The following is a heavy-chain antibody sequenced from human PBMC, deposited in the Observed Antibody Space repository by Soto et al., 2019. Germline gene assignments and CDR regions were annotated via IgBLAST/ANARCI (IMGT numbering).Heavy chain of an antibody. CDR3: ARPRGIYYYYYGMDA. Sequence: QVQLVESGGGVVQPGRSLRLSCAASGFTFSSHVMHWVRQAPGKGLGGVAVISYDGSKEYYADSVNGRFTISRDNSWNTVHLQMNSLRPEDTAVYYCARPRGIYYYYYGMDAWGQGTTVTVSS. J-gene: IGHJ6*02. CDR1: GFTFSSHV. D-gene: IGHD3-10*01. CDR2: ISYDGSKE. V-gene: IGHV3-30-3*01.